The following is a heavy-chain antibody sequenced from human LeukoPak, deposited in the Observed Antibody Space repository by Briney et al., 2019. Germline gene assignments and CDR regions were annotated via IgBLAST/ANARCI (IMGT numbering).Heavy chain of an antibody. D-gene: IGHD6-6*01. CDR2: ISSSSSYI. CDR3: AREWAYEQHVPWFDP. V-gene: IGHV3-21*01. J-gene: IGHJ5*02. CDR1: GFTFSSYS. Sequence: GGSLRLSCAASGFTFSSYSMNWVRQAPGKGLEWVSSISSSSSYIYYADSVKGRFTISRDNSKNTLYLQMNSLRAEDTAVYYCAREWAYEQHVPWFDPWGQGTLVTVSS.